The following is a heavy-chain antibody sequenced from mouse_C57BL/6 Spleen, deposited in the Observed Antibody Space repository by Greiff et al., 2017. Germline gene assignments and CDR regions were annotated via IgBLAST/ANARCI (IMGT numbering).Heavy chain of an antibody. J-gene: IGHJ3*01. V-gene: IGHV5-4*03. D-gene: IGHD1-1*01. CDR3: PRGDYGSSYGFAY. Sequence: EVKLVESGGGLVKPGGSLKLSCAASGFTFSSYAMSWVRQTPEKRLEWVATISDGGSYTYYPDNVKGRFTISRDNAKNNLYLQMSHLKSEDTAMYYCPRGDYGSSYGFAYWGQGTLVTVSA. CDR1: GFTFSSYA. CDR2: ISDGGSYT.